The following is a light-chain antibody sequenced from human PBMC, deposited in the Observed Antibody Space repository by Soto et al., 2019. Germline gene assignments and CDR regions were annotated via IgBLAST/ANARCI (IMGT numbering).Light chain of an antibody. CDR3: QQYGSSST. V-gene: IGKV3-20*01. Sequence: EIVLTQSPGTLSLSPGDSATLFCRASQSVSSSYLAWYQRKPGQSPRILIYGASSRPTGIPDRFSGSGSGTDSTLTISRLEPEYFAVYYCQQYGSSSTLGQGTRLEIK. CDR1: QSVSSSY. J-gene: IGKJ5*01. CDR2: GAS.